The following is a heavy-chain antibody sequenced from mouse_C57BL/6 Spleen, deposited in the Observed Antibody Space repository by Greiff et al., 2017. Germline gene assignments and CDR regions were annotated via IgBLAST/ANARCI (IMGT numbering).Heavy chain of an antibody. V-gene: IGHV1-15*01. J-gene: IGHJ4*01. CDR3: TRSPFYDGRGYAMDY. CDR2: IDPETGGT. Sequence: QVQLKESGAELVRPGASVTLSCKASGYTFTDYEMHWVKQTPVHGLEWIGAIDPETGGTAYNQKFKGKAILTADKSSSTAYMELRSLTSEDSAVYYCTRSPFYDGRGYAMDYWGQGTSVTVSS. D-gene: IGHD2-3*01. CDR1: GYTFTDYE.